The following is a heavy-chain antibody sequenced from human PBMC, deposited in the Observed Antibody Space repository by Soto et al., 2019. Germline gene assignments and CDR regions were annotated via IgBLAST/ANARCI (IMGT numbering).Heavy chain of an antibody. CDR3: VRGPDYEGYFDY. CDR2: IILPFGTP. D-gene: IGHD3-22*01. CDR1: GDTFSTYT. V-gene: IGHV1-69*13. Sequence: SVKVSCKASGDTFSTYTITWMRQAPGQGLEWMGGIILPFGTPNYAQKFQGRVAISADESMTTAYMELRGLRSEDTAVYYCVRGPDYEGYFDYWGQGTLVTVSS. J-gene: IGHJ4*02.